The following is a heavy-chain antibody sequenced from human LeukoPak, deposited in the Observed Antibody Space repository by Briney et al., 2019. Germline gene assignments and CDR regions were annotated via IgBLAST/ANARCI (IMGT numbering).Heavy chain of an antibody. CDR3: AAARQGSSYYDGKEAFDH. J-gene: IGHJ4*02. CDR1: LFHLSSCL. V-gene: IGHV3-7*01. D-gene: IGHD4-23*01. CDR2: INEDGGEK. Sequence: PGESLTLSCVASLFHLSSCLLSWLRQTPWGGPGLVANINEDGGEKHYADSVKGRFTITRDNAKNTLYLQINSLRAEEAAMYYCAAARQGSSYYDGKEAFDHWGQGTLVAVSS.